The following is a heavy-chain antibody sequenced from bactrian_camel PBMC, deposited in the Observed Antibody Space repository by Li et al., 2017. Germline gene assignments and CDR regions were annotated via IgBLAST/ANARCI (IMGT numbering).Heavy chain of an antibody. CDR1: GKFGSLNS. J-gene: IGHJ4*01. V-gene: IGHV3S53*01. D-gene: IGHD6*01. CDR2: IFGGRFT. Sequence: HVQLVESGGGSVQAGGSLTLSCVASGKFGSLNSMGWFRQGPGKQREEVAVIFGGRFTSYRDSVKGRFTISKDNAKNTLYLEMNSLKPEDSAMYYCAAGGSDGTWTDPSRYNHWGQGTQVTVS. CDR3: AAGGSDGTWTDPSRYNH.